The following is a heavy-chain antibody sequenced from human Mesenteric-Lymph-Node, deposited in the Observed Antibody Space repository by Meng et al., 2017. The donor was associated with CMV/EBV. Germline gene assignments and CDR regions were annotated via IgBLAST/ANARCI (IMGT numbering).Heavy chain of an antibody. V-gene: IGHV4-39*01. J-gene: IGHJ5*02. CDR2: IYYSGST. Sequence: SETLSLTCTVSGGSISSSSYYWGWIRQPPGKGLEWIGSIYYSGSTYYNPSLKSRVTISVDTSKNQFSLKLSSVTAADTAVYYCARREYCSGPGCSNVAWGQGTLVTVSS. D-gene: IGHD2-2*01. CDR1: GGSISSSSYY. CDR3: ARREYCSGPGCSNVA.